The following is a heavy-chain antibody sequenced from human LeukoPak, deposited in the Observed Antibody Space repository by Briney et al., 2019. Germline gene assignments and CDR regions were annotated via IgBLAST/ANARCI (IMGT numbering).Heavy chain of an antibody. Sequence: GGSLRLSCAASGFTFDDYGMSWVRQAPGKGLEWVSAISGSGGSTYYADSVKGRFTISRDNSKNTLYLQMNSLRAEDTAVYYCAKGRDGYNYWDYWGQGTLVTVSS. CDR1: GFTFDDYG. J-gene: IGHJ4*02. CDR2: ISGSGGST. D-gene: IGHD5-24*01. CDR3: AKGRDGYNYWDY. V-gene: IGHV3-23*01.